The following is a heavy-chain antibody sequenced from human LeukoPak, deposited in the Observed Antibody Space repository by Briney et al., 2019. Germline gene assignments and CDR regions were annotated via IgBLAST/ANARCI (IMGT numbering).Heavy chain of an antibody. CDR2: IYCKGAT. CDR1: NGSISSSSYY. CDR3: ARHPIFSGMGSELWFDP. V-gene: IGHV4-39*01. D-gene: IGHD3-10*01. Sequence: SETLSLTCTVSNGSISSSSYYWGWIRQPPGKGLEWIGSIYCKGATFYKPPLRSRVTMSVDTSKNQFSLRLSSVTAADTAMYYCARHPIFSGMGSELWFDPWGQGTPVTVSS. J-gene: IGHJ5*02.